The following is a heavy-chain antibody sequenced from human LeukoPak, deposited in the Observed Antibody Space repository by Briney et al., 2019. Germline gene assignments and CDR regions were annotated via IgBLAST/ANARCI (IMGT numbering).Heavy chain of an antibody. CDR2: LSVSGAGT. J-gene: IGHJ4*02. CDR3: AKHRATVMTPFDN. V-gene: IGHV3-23*01. CDR1: GFTFSSHA. Sequence: PGGSLRLSCAASGFTFSSHAMSWVRQAPGRGLEWLSDLSVSGAGTYYTDSVKGRFTISRDNSKNTLYLQMNSLRAEDTAVYYCAKHRATVMTPFDNWGQGTLVTVSS. D-gene: IGHD4-17*01.